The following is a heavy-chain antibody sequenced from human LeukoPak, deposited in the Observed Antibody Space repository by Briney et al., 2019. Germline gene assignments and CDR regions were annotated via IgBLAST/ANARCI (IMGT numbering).Heavy chain of an antibody. Sequence: GGSLRPSCAASGFTFSSYAMSWVRQAPGKGLEWVSAISGSGGSTYYADSVKGRLTISRDNSKNTLYLQMNSLRAEDTAVYYCAKGQDSGSSFDPWGQGTLVTVSS. V-gene: IGHV3-23*01. CDR3: AKGQDSGSSFDP. D-gene: IGHD1-26*01. J-gene: IGHJ5*02. CDR2: ISGSGGST. CDR1: GFTFSSYA.